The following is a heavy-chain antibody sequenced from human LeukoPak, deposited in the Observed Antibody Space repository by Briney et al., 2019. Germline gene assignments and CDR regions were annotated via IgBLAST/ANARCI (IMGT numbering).Heavy chain of an antibody. CDR3: ARGVDL. CDR1: SGSLSGYY. CDR2: ITHSGSP. J-gene: IGHJ2*01. Sequence: PSETLSLTCGVSSGSLSGYYWRWIRQPPGGGLEWLGEITHSGSPNYNPSLKSRVTISGDTSKKQFSLNLKSMTAADTGVYYCARGVDLWGRGTPVTVSS. V-gene: IGHV4-34*01.